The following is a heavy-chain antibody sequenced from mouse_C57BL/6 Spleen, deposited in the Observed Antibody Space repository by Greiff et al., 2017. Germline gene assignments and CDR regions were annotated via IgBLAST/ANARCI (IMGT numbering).Heavy chain of an antibody. Sequence: QVQLQQPGTELVKPGASVKLSCKASGYTFTSYWMHWVKQRPGQGLEWIGNINPSNGGTNYNEKFKSKATLTVDKSSSTAYMQLSSLTSGDSAVYYCARRTVVALYWYFDVWGTGTTVTVSS. CDR1: GYTFTSYW. D-gene: IGHD1-1*01. CDR3: ARRTVVALYWYFDV. J-gene: IGHJ1*03. V-gene: IGHV1-53*01. CDR2: INPSNGGT.